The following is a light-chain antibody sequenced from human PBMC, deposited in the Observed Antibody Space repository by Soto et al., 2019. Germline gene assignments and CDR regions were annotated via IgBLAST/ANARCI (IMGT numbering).Light chain of an antibody. CDR1: SSDVGAYKY. CDR3: TSYVGNDIWV. CDR2: EVT. Sequence: QSVLTQPPSASGSLGQSVTISCTGTSSDVGAYKYVSWYQQYPGKAPKLMIYEVTKRPSGVPDRFSGSKSGNTASLTVSGLQAEDEADYYCTSYVGNDIWVFGGGTQLTVL. J-gene: IGLJ3*02. V-gene: IGLV2-8*01.